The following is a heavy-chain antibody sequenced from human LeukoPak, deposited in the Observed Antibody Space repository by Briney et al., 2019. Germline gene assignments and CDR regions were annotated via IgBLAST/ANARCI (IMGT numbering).Heavy chain of an antibody. V-gene: IGHV4-39*01. CDR3: AGHADYRTYYFDY. CDR2: IYYSGST. J-gene: IGHJ4*02. CDR1: GGSISSSSYY. Sequence: SETLSLTCTVSGGSISSSSYYWGWIRQPPGKGLEWIGSIYYSGSTYYNPSLKSRVTISVDTSKNQFSLKLSSVTAADTAVYYCAGHADYRTYYFDYWGQGTLVTVSS. D-gene: IGHD4-11*01.